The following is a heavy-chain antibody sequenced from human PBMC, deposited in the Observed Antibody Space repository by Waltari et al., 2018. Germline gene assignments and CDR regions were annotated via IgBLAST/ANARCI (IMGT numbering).Heavy chain of an antibody. Sequence: ITWEESRTTLSEPTKTLRMTCTCTGLSRRARRGGVVWSRHPHGKALEWRALIYWNDDMRYSPSLKSRLTITKDTSKNQVVLTMTNMDPVDTATYYCAHSKDIVVVPAAIGWFDPWGQGTLVTVSS. CDR2: IYWNDDM. V-gene: IGHV2-5*01. CDR3: AHSKDIVVVPAAIGWFDP. J-gene: IGHJ5*02. CDR1: GLSRRARRGG. D-gene: IGHD2-2*02.